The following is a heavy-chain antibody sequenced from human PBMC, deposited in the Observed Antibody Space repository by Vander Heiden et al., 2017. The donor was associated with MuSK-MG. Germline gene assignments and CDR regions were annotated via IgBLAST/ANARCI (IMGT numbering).Heavy chain of an antibody. D-gene: IGHD2-8*02. J-gene: IGHJ4*02. CDR2: ITGSGGST. CDR3: ASYGTGGLCVYY. Sequence: EVKLLESGGGLVQPGGSLRLSCAASGFIFSNHAMSWVRQAPGKGLDGISGITGSGGSTDDADAVKGRFTISRDNSKKTRYLKMKRMGAEDTAIYYCASYGTGGLCVYYWGQGTMVTVYS. V-gene: IGHV3-23*01. CDR1: GFIFSNHA.